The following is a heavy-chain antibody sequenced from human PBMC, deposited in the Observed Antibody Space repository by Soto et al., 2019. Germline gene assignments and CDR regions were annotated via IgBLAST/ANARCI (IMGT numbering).Heavy chain of an antibody. CDR3: ARDGAVAGNINFDY. Sequence: QVQLVQSGAEVKKPGASVKVSCKTSGYTFTNYAIHWVRQGPGQRLEWMGWINTGNGKTKYSQKFQGRVTITRDTSASTAYRELSSLRSEDTAVYYWARDGAVAGNINFDYWGQGTLVTVSS. CDR1: GYTFTNYA. D-gene: IGHD6-19*01. V-gene: IGHV1-3*04. J-gene: IGHJ4*02. CDR2: INTGNGKT.